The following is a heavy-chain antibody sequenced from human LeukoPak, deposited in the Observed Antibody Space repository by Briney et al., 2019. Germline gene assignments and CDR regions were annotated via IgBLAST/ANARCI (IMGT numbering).Heavy chain of an antibody. CDR2: MNPNSGNT. Sequence: ASVKVSCKASGYTFTSYDINWVRQATGQGLEWMGWMNPNSGNTGYAQKFQGRVTMTRNTSISTAYMELSSLRSEDTAVYYCARGLYYYGSSGYSYYFDYWGQGTLVTVSS. D-gene: IGHD3-22*01. CDR3: ARGLYYYGSSGYSYYFDY. CDR1: GYTFTSYD. V-gene: IGHV1-8*01. J-gene: IGHJ4*02.